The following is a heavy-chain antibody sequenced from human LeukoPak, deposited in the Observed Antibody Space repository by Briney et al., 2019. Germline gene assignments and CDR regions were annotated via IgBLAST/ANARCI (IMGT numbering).Heavy chain of an antibody. CDR1: GGSISSYY. V-gene: IGHV4-59*08. CDR3: ARHGGPSDSSGYLYYLDS. J-gene: IGHJ4*02. Sequence: SETLSLTCTVSGGSISSYYWSWSRQPPGKGLEWIGYIHYSGSTNYNPSLKSRVNISVDTSKNQFSLKLSSVTAADTAMYYCARHGGPSDSSGYLYYLDSWGQGTLVTVSS. D-gene: IGHD3-22*01. CDR2: IHYSGST.